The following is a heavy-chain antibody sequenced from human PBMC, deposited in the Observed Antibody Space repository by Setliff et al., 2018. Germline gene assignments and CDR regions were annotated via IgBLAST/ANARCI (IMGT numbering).Heavy chain of an antibody. J-gene: IGHJ6*03. V-gene: IGHV1-69*05. Sequence: KVSCKATGGTFRNYGISWVRQAPGQGLEWMGGTIPMFGTTNYAHKFQGRVTIITDESTSTAYMELSSLRSEDTAVYYCAREGVDPRSSTDYRYYMDVWGKGTTVTVSS. CDR1: GGTFRNYG. CDR3: AREGVDPRSSTDYRYYMDV. D-gene: IGHD2-15*01. CDR2: TIPMFGTT.